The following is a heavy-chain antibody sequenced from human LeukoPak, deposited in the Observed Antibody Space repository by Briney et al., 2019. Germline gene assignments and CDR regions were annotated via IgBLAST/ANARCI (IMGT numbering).Heavy chain of an antibody. CDR2: IYTSGST. CDR1: GGSISSGSYY. Sequence: SETLSLTXTVSGGSISSGSYYWSWIRQPAGKGLEWIGRIYTSGSTNYNPSLKSRVTISVDTSKNQFSLKLSSVTAADTAVYYCARYTRSSGWYSPIDYWGQGTPVTVSS. V-gene: IGHV4-61*02. J-gene: IGHJ4*02. D-gene: IGHD6-19*01. CDR3: ARYTRSSGWYSPIDY.